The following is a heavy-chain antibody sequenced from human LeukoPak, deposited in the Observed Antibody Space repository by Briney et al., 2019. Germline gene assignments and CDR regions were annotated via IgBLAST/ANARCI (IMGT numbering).Heavy chain of an antibody. CDR2: IYYSGST. Sequence: SETLSLTCTVSGGSISSGDHYWSWIRQPPGKGLEWIGHIYYSGSTYYNPSLKSRVTISVDTSKNQFSLKLSSVTAADTAVYYCAREDKAGSYYYFDYWGQGTLVTVSS. V-gene: IGHV4-30-4*01. CDR3: AREDKAGSYYYFDY. D-gene: IGHD3-10*01. J-gene: IGHJ4*02. CDR1: GGSISSGDHY.